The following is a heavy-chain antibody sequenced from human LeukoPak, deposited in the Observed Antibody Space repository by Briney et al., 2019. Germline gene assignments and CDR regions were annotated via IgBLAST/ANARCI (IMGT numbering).Heavy chain of an antibody. CDR3: ARAFNSNYVRDMFDP. CDR2: IIPIFGTA. CDR1: GGTFISYA. D-gene: IGHD4-11*01. Sequence: SVKVSCTASGGTFISYAISWVRQAPGQGLEWMGGIIPIFGTANYAQKFQGRVTITADESTSTAYMELSSLRSEDTAVYYCARAFNSNYVRDMFDPWGQGTLVTVSS. V-gene: IGHV1-69*01. J-gene: IGHJ5*02.